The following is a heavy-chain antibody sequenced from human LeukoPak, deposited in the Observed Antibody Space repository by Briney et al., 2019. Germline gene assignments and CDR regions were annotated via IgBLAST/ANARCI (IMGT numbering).Heavy chain of an antibody. D-gene: IGHD3-22*01. Sequence: GSLRLSCAAFGFTFSSYGMHWVRQAPGKGLEWVAVISYDGSNKYYADSVKGRFTISRDNSKNTLYLQMNSLRAEDTAVYYCAKQYYYDIGDDYWGQGTLVTVSS. CDR2: ISYDGSNK. CDR3: AKQYYYDIGDDY. J-gene: IGHJ4*02. CDR1: GFTFSSYG. V-gene: IGHV3-30*18.